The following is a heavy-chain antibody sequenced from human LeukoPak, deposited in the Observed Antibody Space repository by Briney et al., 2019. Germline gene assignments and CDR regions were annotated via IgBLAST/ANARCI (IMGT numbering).Heavy chain of an antibody. V-gene: IGHV3-23*01. CDR3: ARDPNGDYIGAFDM. D-gene: IGHD4-17*01. Sequence: GGPLRLSCTASGFTFSAYAMMWVRQAPGKGPDWVSAIRGGGTSEFYSDDVKGRFRISRDNSKDTLFLQMNSLRAEDTAVYYCARDPNGDYIGAFDMWGPGTMVTVSS. CDR1: GFTFSAYA. J-gene: IGHJ3*02. CDR2: IRGGGTSE.